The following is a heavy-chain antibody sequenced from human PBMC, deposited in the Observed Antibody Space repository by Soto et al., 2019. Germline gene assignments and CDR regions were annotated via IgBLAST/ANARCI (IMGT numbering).Heavy chain of an antibody. Sequence: QVQLVQSGAAVKKPGSSVKVSCKSSGDSFCSYAFSWLRQAPGQGLAWMGGIVPVFGTGNSVEKFRDRITITAEDSTSTVYMELRSLRSEDTAVYYCARGGLIAATTLDHWGQGTLVTVSS. D-gene: IGHD6-13*01. CDR3: ARGGLIAATTLDH. V-gene: IGHV1-69*01. CDR2: IVPVFGTG. J-gene: IGHJ4*02. CDR1: GDSFCSYA.